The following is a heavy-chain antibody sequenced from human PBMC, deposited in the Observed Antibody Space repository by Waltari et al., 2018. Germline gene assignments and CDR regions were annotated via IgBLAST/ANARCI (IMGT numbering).Heavy chain of an antibody. CDR3: ARERSWFDP. J-gene: IGHJ5*02. V-gene: IGHV4-59*01. CDR1: GASITSYY. Sequence: QVQLQESGPGLVKPSETLSLTCTVSGASITSYYWSWIRQSPGKGLEWIGDISYNGRTDYGPSLKSRITISLDTSKNQFSLKLTSVTAADTAVYYCARERSWFDPWGPGTLVTVSS. CDR2: ISYNGRT.